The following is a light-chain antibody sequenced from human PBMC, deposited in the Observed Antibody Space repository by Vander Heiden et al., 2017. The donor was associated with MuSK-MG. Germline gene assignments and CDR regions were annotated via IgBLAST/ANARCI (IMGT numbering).Light chain of an antibody. V-gene: IGKV1-33*01. CDR3: QQYHTLPHT. CDR1: QNIGNY. J-gene: IGKJ4*01. Sequence: DIQITQSPSSLSASVGDRVTITCQASQNIGNYLTWHQQTPVKAPKLLIYDAFYLEAGVPSRFSGSASATDFTFTISILHPEDIATYYCQQYHTLPHTFGGGTKLEI. CDR2: DAF.